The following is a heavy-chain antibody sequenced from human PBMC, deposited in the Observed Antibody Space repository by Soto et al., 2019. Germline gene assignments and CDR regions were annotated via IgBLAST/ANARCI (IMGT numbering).Heavy chain of an antibody. CDR2: ISAYNGNT. D-gene: IGHD3-3*01. CDR1: GYTFTSYG. V-gene: IGHV1-18*01. Sequence: QVQLVQSGAEVKKPGASVKVSCKASGYTFTSYGISWVRQAPGQGLEWMGWISAYNGNTNYAQKLQGRVTMTTDTSTSTAYMELRSLRSDATAVYYCARVLTIFPDLDYGMDVWGQGTTVTVSS. CDR3: ARVLTIFPDLDYGMDV. J-gene: IGHJ6*02.